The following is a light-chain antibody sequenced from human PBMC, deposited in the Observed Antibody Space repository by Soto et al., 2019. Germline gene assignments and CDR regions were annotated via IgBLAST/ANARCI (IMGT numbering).Light chain of an antibody. V-gene: IGLV2-14*01. CDR1: SSDIGDYNY. CDR3: SSYTSSSTYV. Sequence: QSALTQPASVSGSPGQSITISCTGTSSDIGDYNYVSWYQQHPGKAPKLMIYEVSNRPSGVSDRFSGSKSGNTASLTIFGLQAEDEADYYCSSYTSSSTYVFGTGTKLTVL. CDR2: EVS. J-gene: IGLJ1*01.